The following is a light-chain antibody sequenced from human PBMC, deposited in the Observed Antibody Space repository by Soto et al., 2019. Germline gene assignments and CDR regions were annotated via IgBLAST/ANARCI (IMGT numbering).Light chain of an antibody. Sequence: DIQMSQSPSSLSASVGDRVTIACRASQGISSWLAWYQQKPGKAPNLLIYAASSLQSGVPSRFSGSGSGTDLTLTISSLQPEDFATYYCQQSYSTPWTFGQGTKVDIK. CDR2: AAS. CDR3: QQSYSTPWT. CDR1: QGISSW. J-gene: IGKJ1*01. V-gene: IGKV1-12*01.